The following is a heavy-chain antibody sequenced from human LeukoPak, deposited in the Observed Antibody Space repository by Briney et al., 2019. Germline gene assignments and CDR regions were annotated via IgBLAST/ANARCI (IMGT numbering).Heavy chain of an antibody. J-gene: IGHJ4*02. CDR3: ARSRGTYSSWLDY. V-gene: IGHV5-51*01. Sequence: GESLKISCKGSGYSFTSYWIAWVRQMPGKGLEWMGIIYPHDSNTRYSPSFQGQVTISADKSISTAYLQWSSLKASDTAVYYCARSRGTYSSWLDYWGQGTLVAVSS. CDR2: IYPHDSNT. CDR1: GYSFTSYW. D-gene: IGHD6-13*01.